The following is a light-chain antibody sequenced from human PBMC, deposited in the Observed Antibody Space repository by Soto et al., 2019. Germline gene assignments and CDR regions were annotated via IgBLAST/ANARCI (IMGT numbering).Light chain of an antibody. V-gene: IGKV3-20*01. CDR3: QQDGGSPRT. CDR2: GAS. J-gene: IGKJ2*01. CDR1: QSVSSK. Sequence: EIVLTQSPGTLSLSLGERATLSCRASQSVSSKLAWYQQKPGQAPRVLIYGASSRATGIPDRFGGSRSGTDFTLTISRLEPEDFAVYYCQQDGGSPRTFGQGTKLEI.